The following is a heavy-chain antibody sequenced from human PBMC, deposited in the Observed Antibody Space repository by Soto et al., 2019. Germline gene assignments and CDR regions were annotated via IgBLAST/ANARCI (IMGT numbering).Heavy chain of an antibody. V-gene: IGHV1-69*06. CDR3: GRGGGVGATTGWD. Sequence: QVQLVQSGAEVKKPGSSVKVSCKASGGTFSSYAISWVRQAPGQGLEWMGGIIPIFGTANYAQKFQGRVTITADIPTRKPYRERGSVKFGDTAVYFCGRGGGVGATTGWDWDQGTLVTVSS. J-gene: IGHJ4*02. D-gene: IGHD1-26*01. CDR2: IIPIFGTA. CDR1: GGTFSSYA.